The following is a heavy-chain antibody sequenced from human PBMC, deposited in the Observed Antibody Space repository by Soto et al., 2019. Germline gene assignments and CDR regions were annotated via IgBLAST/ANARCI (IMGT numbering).Heavy chain of an antibody. V-gene: IGHV4-59*01. CDR2: IYYSGST. CDR3: ARTDSSSWSPAFDY. CDR1: GGSISSYC. J-gene: IGHJ4*02. D-gene: IGHD6-13*01. Sequence: SETLSLTCTVSGGSISSYCWSWIRQPPGKGLEWIGYIYYSGSTNYNPSLKSRVTISVDTSKNQFSLKLSSVTAADTAVYYCARTDSSSWSPAFDYWGQGTLVTVSS.